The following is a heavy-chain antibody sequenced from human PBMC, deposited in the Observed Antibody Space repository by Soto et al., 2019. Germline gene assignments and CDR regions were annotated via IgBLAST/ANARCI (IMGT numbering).Heavy chain of an antibody. J-gene: IGHJ3*02. V-gene: IGHV3-30-3*01. CDR2: ISYDGSNK. CDR1: GFTFSSYA. CDR3: ARVPYSTSTEDAFDI. D-gene: IGHD6-6*01. Sequence: PVGSLRLSCAASGFTFSSYAMHWVRQAPGKGLEWVAVISYDGSNKYYADSVKGRFTISRDNSKNTLYLQMNSLRAEDTAVYYCARVPYSTSTEDAFDIWGQGTMLTVSS.